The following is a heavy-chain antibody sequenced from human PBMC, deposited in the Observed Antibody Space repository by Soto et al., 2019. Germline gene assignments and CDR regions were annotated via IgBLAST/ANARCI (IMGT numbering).Heavy chain of an antibody. D-gene: IGHD3-3*01. Sequence: SETLSLTCAVYGGSFSGYHWSWIRQPPGKGLEWIGEINHSGSTNYNPSLKSRVTISVDTSKNQFSLKLSSVTAADTAVYYCARAGTTIFGVVINYYYGMDVWGQGTTVTVSS. CDR3: ARAGTTIFGVVINYYYGMDV. J-gene: IGHJ6*02. CDR2: INHSGST. V-gene: IGHV4-34*01. CDR1: GGSFSGYH.